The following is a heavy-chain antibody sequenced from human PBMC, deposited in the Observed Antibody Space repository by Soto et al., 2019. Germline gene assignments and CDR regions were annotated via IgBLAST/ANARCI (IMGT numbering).Heavy chain of an antibody. CDR2: IFYDGST. V-gene: IGHV4-39*01. J-gene: IGHJ4*02. D-gene: IGHD1-1*01. CDR3: VRLLPATGAGDY. CDR1: GGPITNTNYY. Sequence: QLQLQESGPGLVKPSETLSLTCTVSGGPITNTNYYWGWIRQPPGKGLEWIGRIFYDGSTYYNPSLKSRVTIFVDTSRKQFSLKLTSVTAADTAVYYCVRLLPATGAGDYWGQGTLVTVSS.